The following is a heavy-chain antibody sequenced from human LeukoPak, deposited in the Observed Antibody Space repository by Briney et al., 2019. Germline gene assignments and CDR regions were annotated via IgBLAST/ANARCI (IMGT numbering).Heavy chain of an antibody. V-gene: IGHV3-23*01. Sequence: GGSLRLSCVASGFILSSYAMSWVRQAPGKGLEWVSGIGGCGGSAFYADSVKGRFTISRDNAKNTLYLEMNSLRAEDTAVYYCANLYGDYGDYWGQGNLVTVSS. D-gene: IGHD4-17*01. CDR3: ANLYGDYGDY. CDR1: GFILSSYA. CDR2: IGGCGGSA. J-gene: IGHJ4*02.